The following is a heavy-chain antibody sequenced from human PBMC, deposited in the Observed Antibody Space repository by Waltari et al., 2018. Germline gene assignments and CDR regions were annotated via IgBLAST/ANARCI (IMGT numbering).Heavy chain of an antibody. D-gene: IGHD5-12*01. Sequence: QVQLQESGPGLVKPSQTLSLTCTVSGGSISSGSYYWSWIRQPAGKGLEWIGRIYTSGSTNYNPSRKSRVTIAVDTSKNQFSLKLSSVTAADTAVHYCARSPVDIVAYDSGGAFDIWGQGTMVTVSS. V-gene: IGHV4-61*02. CDR2: IYTSGST. CDR1: GGSISSGSYY. CDR3: ARSPVDIVAYDSGGAFDI. J-gene: IGHJ3*02.